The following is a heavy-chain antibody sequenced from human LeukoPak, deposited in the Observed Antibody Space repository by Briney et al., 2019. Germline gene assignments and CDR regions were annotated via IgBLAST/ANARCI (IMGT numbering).Heavy chain of an antibody. J-gene: IGHJ4*02. D-gene: IGHD3-3*01. CDR1: GFTFSSYS. V-gene: IGHV3-21*01. Sequence: KPGGSLRLSCAASGFTFSSYSMNWVRQAPGKGLEWVSSISSSSSYIYYADSVKGRFTISRDNAKNSLYLQMNSLRAEDTAVYYCARVVYYDFWSGYSEYYFDYWGQGTLVTVSS. CDR3: ARVVYYDFWSGYSEYYFDY. CDR2: ISSSSSYI.